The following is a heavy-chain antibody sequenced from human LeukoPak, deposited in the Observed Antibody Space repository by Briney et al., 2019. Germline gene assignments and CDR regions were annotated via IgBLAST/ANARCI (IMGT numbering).Heavy chain of an antibody. D-gene: IGHD3-22*01. Sequence: PGGSLRLSCAASGFTFSSYAMSWVRQAPGKGLEWVSAISRSGGSTYYADSVKGRFTISRDNSKNTLYLQMNSLRAEDTAVYYCAKVHYYDSSGYSDYWGQGTLVTVSS. CDR1: GFTFSSYA. CDR3: AKVHYYDSSGYSDY. J-gene: IGHJ4*02. CDR2: ISRSGGST. V-gene: IGHV3-23*01.